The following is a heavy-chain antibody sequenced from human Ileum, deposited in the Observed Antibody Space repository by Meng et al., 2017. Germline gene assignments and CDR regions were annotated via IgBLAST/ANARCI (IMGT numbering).Heavy chain of an antibody. D-gene: IGHD2-15*01. J-gene: IGHJ4*02. CDR2: IHTDTGNP. CDR3: ARPGGYCSDLDCYPAE. V-gene: IGHV7-4-1*02. CDR1: GYTFKNYA. Sequence: VQRVKSGCEVKEPWASVKVSCKASGYTFKNYAVTWVRQAPGQGLEWMGWIHTDTGNPTYDQGFTGRFVFSLDTSVNTAYLQISGLKAEDTAVYYCARPGGYCSDLDCYPAEWGQGTLVTVSS.